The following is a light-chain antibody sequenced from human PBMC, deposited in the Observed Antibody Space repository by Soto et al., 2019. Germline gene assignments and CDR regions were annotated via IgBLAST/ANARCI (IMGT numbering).Light chain of an antibody. V-gene: IGKV1-5*03. CDR1: QSISTW. CDR3: QAYNSWT. CDR2: KAS. Sequence: DIQMTQSPSTLSASVGDRVTITCRASQSISTWLSWYQQKPGKAPKVLIYKASNLQSGVSSRFSGSGSGTEFTLTISSLQPDDFATYYCQAYNSWTFGQGTKVEI. J-gene: IGKJ1*01.